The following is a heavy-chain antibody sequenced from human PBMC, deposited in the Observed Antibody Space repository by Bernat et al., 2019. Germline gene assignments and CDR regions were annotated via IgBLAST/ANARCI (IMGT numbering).Heavy chain of an antibody. CDR1: GCSISSSSYY. CDR3: AAYDFWSGYYENDY. CDR2: IYYSGST. V-gene: IGHV4-39*01. J-gene: IGHJ4*02. D-gene: IGHD3-3*01. Sequence: QLQLQESGPGLVKPSETLSLTCTVSGCSISSSSYYWGWIRQPPRKGLEWIGSIYYSGSTYYNPSLKSRVTISVDTSKNQFSLKLSSVTAADTAVYYCAAYDFWSGYYENDYWGQGTLVTVSS.